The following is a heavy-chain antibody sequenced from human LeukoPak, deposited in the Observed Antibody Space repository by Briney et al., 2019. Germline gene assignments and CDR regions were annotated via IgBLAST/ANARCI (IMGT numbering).Heavy chain of an antibody. CDR2: IIPMFGTA. D-gene: IGHD4-17*01. CDR1: GGTFSSYG. J-gene: IGHJ6*03. CDR3: AREKDYDDPPYYYMDV. Sequence: ASVKVSCKASGGTFSSYGISWVRQAPGQGLEWMGRIIPMFGTASYTQNFQGRVTLTADKSTSTVHMELSSLRSEDTAVYYCAREKDYDDPPYYYMDVWGKGTTVTVSS. V-gene: IGHV1-69*06.